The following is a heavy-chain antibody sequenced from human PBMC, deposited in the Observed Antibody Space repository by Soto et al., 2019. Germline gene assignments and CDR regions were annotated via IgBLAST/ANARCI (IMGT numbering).Heavy chain of an antibody. Sequence: PSETLSLTCTVSGGSISSGDYYWSWIRQPPGKGLEWIGYIYYSGSTYYNPSLKSRVTISVDTSKNQFSLKLSSVTAADTAVYYCVRGSTTEKVDSWGQGTLVPAS. V-gene: IGHV4-30-4*01. CDR3: VRGSTTEKVDS. J-gene: IGHJ4*02. D-gene: IGHD4-17*01. CDR2: IYYSGST. CDR1: GGSISSGDYY.